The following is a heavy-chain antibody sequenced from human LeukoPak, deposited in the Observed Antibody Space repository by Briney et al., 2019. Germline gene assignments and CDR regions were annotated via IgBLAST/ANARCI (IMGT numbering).Heavy chain of an antibody. Sequence: GGSLRLSCAASGFTFSSYWMHWVRQAPGKGLVWVSRINSDGSSTSYADSVKGRFTISRDNAKNTLYLQMNSLRADDTALYYCAKERSGGWPFDYWGQGTLVTVSS. CDR3: AKERSGGWPFDY. V-gene: IGHV3-74*01. CDR1: GFTFSSYW. CDR2: INSDGSST. J-gene: IGHJ4*02. D-gene: IGHD6-19*01.